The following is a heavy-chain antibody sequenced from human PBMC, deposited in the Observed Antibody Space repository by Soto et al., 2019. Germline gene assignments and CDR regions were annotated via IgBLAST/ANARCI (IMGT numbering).Heavy chain of an antibody. CDR2: INHSGST. Sequence: PSETLSLTCAVCGGSFSGYYWSWIRQPPGKGLEWIGEINHSGSTNYNPSLKSRVAISVDTSKNQFSLKLSSVTAADTAVYYCARGYSRGRIRESPDSSGYYLGYWGQGTLVTVSS. V-gene: IGHV4-34*01. CDR1: GGSFSGYY. J-gene: IGHJ4*02. D-gene: IGHD3-22*01. CDR3: ARGYSRGRIRESPDSSGYYLGY.